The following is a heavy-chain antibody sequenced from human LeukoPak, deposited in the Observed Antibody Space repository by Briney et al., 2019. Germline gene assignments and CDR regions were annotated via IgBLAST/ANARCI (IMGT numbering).Heavy chain of an antibody. CDR3: ARAEWEPYFDY. Sequence: GGSLRLSCAASGFSFSNYGMSWVRQAPGKGLEWVSTITGSGGSTYYAASVKGRFTISRDNSKNTLYLQMNSLRAEDTAVYYCARAEWEPYFDYWGQGTLVTVSS. V-gene: IGHV3-23*01. CDR1: GFSFSNYG. CDR2: ITGSGGST. J-gene: IGHJ4*02. D-gene: IGHD1-26*01.